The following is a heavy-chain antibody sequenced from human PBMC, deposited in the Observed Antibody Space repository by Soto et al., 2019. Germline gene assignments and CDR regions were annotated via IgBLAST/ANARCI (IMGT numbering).Heavy chain of an antibody. CDR1: GFTFDDYA. CDR3: VKGENNYYYYGMDV. CDR2: ISWNSRSI. V-gene: IGHV3-9*01. J-gene: IGHJ6*02. Sequence: LRLSCAASGFTFDDYAMHWVRQAPGKGLEWVSGISWNSRSIGYADSVKGRFTISRDNAKNSLYLQMNSLRAEDTALYYCVKGENNYYYYGMDVWGQGTTVTVSS.